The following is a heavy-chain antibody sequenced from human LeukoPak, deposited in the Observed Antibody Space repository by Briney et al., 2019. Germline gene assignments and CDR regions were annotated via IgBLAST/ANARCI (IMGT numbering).Heavy chain of an antibody. J-gene: IGHJ4*02. CDR2: ISGSGGST. V-gene: IGHV3-23*01. Sequence: GGTLRLSCAASGFTFSSYGMSWVRQAPGKGLEWVSAISGSGGSTYYADSVKGRFTISRDNSKNTLYLQMNSLRAEDTAVYYCAKAIYCSSTSCDKDYWGQGTLVTVSS. CDR1: GFTFSSYG. D-gene: IGHD2-2*02. CDR3: AKAIYCSSTSCDKDY.